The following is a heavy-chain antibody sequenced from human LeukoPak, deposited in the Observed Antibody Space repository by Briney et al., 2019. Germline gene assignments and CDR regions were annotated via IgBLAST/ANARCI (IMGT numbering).Heavy chain of an antibody. J-gene: IGHJ4*02. V-gene: IGHV4/OR15-8*02. D-gene: IGHD3-10*01. CDR2: THRSGDT. CDR3: ATRHHSRTYMVLLDS. Sequence: SETLSLTCAVYGVSISSDNWWTWVRQPPGKGLEWIGETHRSGDTKYNPSLNGRVTISMDNSKNQLSLNLISVTAADTAIYFCATRHHSRTYMVLLDSWGQGTLVTVSS. CDR1: GVSISSDNW.